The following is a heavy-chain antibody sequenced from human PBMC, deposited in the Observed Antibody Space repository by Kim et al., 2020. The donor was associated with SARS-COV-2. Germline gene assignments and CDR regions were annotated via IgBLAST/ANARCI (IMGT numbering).Heavy chain of an antibody. Sequence: GGSLRLSCAASGFTFSSYGMHWVRQAPGKGLEWVAVISYDGSNKYYADSVKGRFTISRDNSKNTLYLQMNSLRAEDTAVYYCARDQGAAAGAPYYFDYWGQGTLVTVSS. CDR1: GFTFSSYG. J-gene: IGHJ4*02. CDR3: ARDQGAAAGAPYYFDY. D-gene: IGHD6-13*01. V-gene: IGHV3-33*05. CDR2: ISYDGSNK.